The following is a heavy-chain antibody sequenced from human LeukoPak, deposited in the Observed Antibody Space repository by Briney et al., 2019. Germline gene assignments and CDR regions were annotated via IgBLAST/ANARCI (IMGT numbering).Heavy chain of an antibody. Sequence: GGSLRLSCAASGFTFSNYWIHWVRQAPGKGLVWVSRIDNAGSITTYADSAKGRFTISRDNAKNTLYLQMDSLKAEDTALYYCATDKNTGKYHDYWGQGTLVTVSS. J-gene: IGHJ4*02. CDR3: ATDKNTGKYHDY. D-gene: IGHD1-26*01. CDR2: IDNAGSIT. CDR1: GFTFSNYW. V-gene: IGHV3-74*03.